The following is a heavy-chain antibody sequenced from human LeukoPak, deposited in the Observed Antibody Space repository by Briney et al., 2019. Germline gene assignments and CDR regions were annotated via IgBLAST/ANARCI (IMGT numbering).Heavy chain of an antibody. J-gene: IGHJ4*02. CDR1: GFTFSSYG. V-gene: IGHV3-30*02. CDR2: IRYDGSNK. CDR3: AKLDLSMAGY. D-gene: IGHD6-19*01. Sequence: PGGSLRLSCAASGFTFSSYGMHWVRQAPGKGLEWVAFIRYDGSNKYYADSVKGRFTISRDNSKNTLYLQMNSLRAEDTAVYHCAKLDLSMAGYWGQGTLVTVSS.